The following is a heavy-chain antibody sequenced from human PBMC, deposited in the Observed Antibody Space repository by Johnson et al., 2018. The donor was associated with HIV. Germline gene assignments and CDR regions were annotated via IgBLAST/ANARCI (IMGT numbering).Heavy chain of an antibody. CDR3: AKDLLHDSFDI. J-gene: IGHJ3*02. CDR2: IRYAGSDK. CDR1: GFTFSNYA. Sequence: QVQLVESGGDLIQPGGSLRLSCAASGFTFSNYAMNWVRQAPGKGLEWVAFIRYAGSDKYYADSVKDRFTISRDNSKNTMYLQMNSLRTEDTAVYYCAKDLLHDSFDIWGQGTMVTVSS. V-gene: IGHV3-30*02.